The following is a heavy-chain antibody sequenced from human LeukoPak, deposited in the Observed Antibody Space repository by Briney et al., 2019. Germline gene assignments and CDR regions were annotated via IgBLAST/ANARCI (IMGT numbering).Heavy chain of an antibody. CDR3: ARDWSVRGFDYGYGVDV. Sequence: PGRSLRLSCAASGFTFSNYAIHWVRQAPGKGLEWIIVISYDGSKKYYADSVKGRFTISRDNSKNTVYLQMNSLRDEDTAVYYCARDWSVRGFDYGYGVDVWGQGTTVTVSS. D-gene: IGHD3-10*01. V-gene: IGHV3-30-3*01. CDR2: ISYDGSKK. CDR1: GFTFSNYA. J-gene: IGHJ6*02.